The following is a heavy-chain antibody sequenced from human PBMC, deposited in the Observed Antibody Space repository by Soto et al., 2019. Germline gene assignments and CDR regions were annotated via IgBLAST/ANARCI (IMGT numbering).Heavy chain of an antibody. Sequence: EVQLVQSGAEVKKPGESLKISCTGSGYSFTSYHIVWVRQMPGKGLEWMGIIYPGDSETRYSPSLQGQVTMSAAKSTSTAYLQWSSLKPSDTAMYYCARRSYCDGDCTRRPYDYYGMDVWGQGTTVTVSS. V-gene: IGHV5-51*01. CDR1: GYSFTSYH. CDR2: IYPGDSET. D-gene: IGHD2-21*02. J-gene: IGHJ6*02. CDR3: ARRSYCDGDCTRRPYDYYGMDV.